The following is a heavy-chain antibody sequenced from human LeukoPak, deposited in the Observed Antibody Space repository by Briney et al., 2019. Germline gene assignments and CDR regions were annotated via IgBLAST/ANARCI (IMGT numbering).Heavy chain of an antibody. D-gene: IGHD5-12*01. Sequence: ASVKVSCKVSGGSFRSSTFAWVRQAPGRGLEWMGGTIPIFGAPNYALEFQGRATITTDESTSTVYMELSSLTSEDTALYYCARGPLHVALSSGSLKWLDPWGQGSLVTVSS. V-gene: IGHV1-69*05. CDR2: TIPIFGAP. CDR3: ARGPLHVALSSGSLKWLDP. CDR1: GGSFRSST. J-gene: IGHJ5*02.